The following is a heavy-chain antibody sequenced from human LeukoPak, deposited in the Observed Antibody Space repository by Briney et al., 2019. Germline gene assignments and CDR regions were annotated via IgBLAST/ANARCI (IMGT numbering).Heavy chain of an antibody. CDR2: ISAFNGNT. Sequence: ASVKVSCTASGYTFTSYGISWVRQAPGQGLEWMGWISAFNGNTDYAQKFQGRVTMSTDTSTSTAYMELRSLRTDDTAVYYCARDLDIVVVRGALRHYGVDVWGQGTTVTVS. D-gene: IGHD2-2*01. J-gene: IGHJ6*02. CDR1: GYTFTSYG. V-gene: IGHV1-18*01. CDR3: ARDLDIVVVRGALRHYGVDV.